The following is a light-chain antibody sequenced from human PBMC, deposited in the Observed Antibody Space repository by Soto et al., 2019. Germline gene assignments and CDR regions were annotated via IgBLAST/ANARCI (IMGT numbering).Light chain of an antibody. CDR1: SSDVGGYNY. J-gene: IGLJ2*01. CDR2: DVS. Sequence: QSALTQPASVSGSPGQSITISCSGTSSDVGGYNYVSWYQQHLGKAPKLMVYDVSNRPSGVSNRFSGSKSGNTASLTISGLQAEDEAYYYCSSYTTSSTLIFGGGTKLTVL. CDR3: SSYTTSSTLI. V-gene: IGLV2-14*01.